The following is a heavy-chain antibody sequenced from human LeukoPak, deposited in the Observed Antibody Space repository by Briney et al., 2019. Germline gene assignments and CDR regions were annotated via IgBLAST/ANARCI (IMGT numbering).Heavy chain of an antibody. CDR2: ISYDGSNK. J-gene: IGHJ4*02. CDR1: GFTFSSYA. Sequence: GGSLRLSCAASGFTFSSYAMHWVRQAPGKGLEWVAVISYDGSNKYYADSVKGRFTISRDNSKNTLYLQMNSLRAEDTAVYYCARETGSAVGSTDFDYWGQGTLVTVSS. CDR3: ARETGSAVGSTDFDY. D-gene: IGHD4-17*01. V-gene: IGHV3-30-3*01.